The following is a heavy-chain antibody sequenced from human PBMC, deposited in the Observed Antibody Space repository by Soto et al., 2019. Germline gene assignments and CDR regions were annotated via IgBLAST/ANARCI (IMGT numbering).Heavy chain of an antibody. J-gene: IGHJ4*02. CDR1: VYTLTSYA. Sequence: ASVKVCCKASVYTLTSYAIHWVRQAPGQRLEWMGWINAGNGNTKYSQKFQGRVTITRDTSASTAYMELSSLRSEDTAVYYCARGVAPYYFDYWGQGTLVTVSS. D-gene: IGHD2-15*01. CDR3: ARGVAPYYFDY. V-gene: IGHV1-3*01. CDR2: INAGNGNT.